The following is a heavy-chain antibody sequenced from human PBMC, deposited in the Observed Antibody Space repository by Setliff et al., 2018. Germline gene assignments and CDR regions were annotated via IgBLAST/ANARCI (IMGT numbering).Heavy chain of an antibody. CDR2: ISAYNGNT. CDR1: GYDFTSYG. V-gene: IGHV1-18*01. CDR3: ARAVTYYDILTGQHHYDAFDI. D-gene: IGHD3-9*01. J-gene: IGHJ3*02. Sequence: ASVKVSCKASGYDFTSYGISWVRQAPGQGLEWMGWISAYNGNTNYAQKLQGRVTMTTDTSTSTAYMELRSLRSDDTAVYYCARAVTYYDILTGQHHYDAFDIWGQGTMVTVSS.